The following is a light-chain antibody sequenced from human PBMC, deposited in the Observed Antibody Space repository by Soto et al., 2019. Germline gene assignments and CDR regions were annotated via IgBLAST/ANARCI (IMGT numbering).Light chain of an antibody. CDR3: QQSYSTPIT. Sequence: DIQMNQSPSSLSASVGDRVTITGRASQSISSYLNWYQQKPGKAPKLLIYAASSLQSGVPSRFSGSGSGTDFTLTISSLQPEDFATYYCQQSYSTPITFGQGTRLEIK. V-gene: IGKV1-39*01. CDR1: QSISSY. CDR2: AAS. J-gene: IGKJ5*01.